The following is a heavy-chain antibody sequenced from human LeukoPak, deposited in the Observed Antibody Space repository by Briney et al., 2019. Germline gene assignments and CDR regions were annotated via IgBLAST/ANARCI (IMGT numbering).Heavy chain of an antibody. V-gene: IGHV3-53*04. J-gene: IGHJ6*02. D-gene: IGHD3-10*01. CDR1: GFTVSSNY. CDR3: ARVGGSGSYYIHYGMDV. CDR2: IYSGGST. Sequence: QPRGSLRLSCAASGFTVSSNYMSCVRQSPGKGLECVSVIYSGGSTYYADSVKGRFTISRHNSKNTLYLQMNSLRAEDTAVYYCARVGGSGSYYIHYGMDVWGQGTTVTVSS.